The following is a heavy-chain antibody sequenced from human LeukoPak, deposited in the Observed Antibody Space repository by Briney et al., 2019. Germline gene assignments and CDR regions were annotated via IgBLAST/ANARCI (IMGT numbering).Heavy chain of an antibody. Sequence: GGSLRLSCPASGFTFSSYGMHWVRQAPGKGLEWVAVIWYDGSKKYNADSVKGRFTISRDNSKNTLYLQMNSLRAEDTAVYYCARDAPGTFDYWGQGTLVTVSS. D-gene: IGHD1/OR15-1a*01. CDR1: GFTFSSYG. CDR3: ARDAPGTFDY. V-gene: IGHV3-33*01. CDR2: IWYDGSKK. J-gene: IGHJ4*02.